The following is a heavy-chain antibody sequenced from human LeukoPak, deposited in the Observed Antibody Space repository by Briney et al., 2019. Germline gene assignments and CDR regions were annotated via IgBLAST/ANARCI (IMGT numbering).Heavy chain of an antibody. CDR3: ARALYGHNDY. J-gene: IGHJ4*02. V-gene: IGHV3-9*01. CDR2: ISWNSGSI. D-gene: IGHD3-10*01. CDR1: GFTFDDYA. Sequence: PGRSLRLSCAASGFTFDDYAMHWVRQAPGKGLEWVSGISWNSGSIGYADSVKGRFTISRDNAKNSLYLQMNSLRAEDTALYYCARALYGHNDYWGQGTLVTVSS.